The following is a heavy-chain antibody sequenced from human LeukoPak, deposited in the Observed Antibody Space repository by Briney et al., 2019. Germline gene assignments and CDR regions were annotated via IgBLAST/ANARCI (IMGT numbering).Heavy chain of an antibody. V-gene: IGHV1-46*01. Sequence: ASVKVSCKASGYTFTSYYMHWVRQAPGQGLEWMGIINPSGGSTSYAQKFQGRVTMTRDTSISTAYMELSRLRSEDTAVYYCARDLDHANYYDSSGYYWSFDYWGQGTLVTVSS. J-gene: IGHJ4*02. CDR2: INPSGGST. CDR1: GYTFTSYY. D-gene: IGHD3-22*01. CDR3: ARDLDHANYYDSSGYYWSFDY.